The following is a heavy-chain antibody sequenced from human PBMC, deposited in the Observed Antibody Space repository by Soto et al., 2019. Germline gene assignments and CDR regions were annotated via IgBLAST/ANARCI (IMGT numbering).Heavy chain of an antibody. CDR2: ISYDGSNK. D-gene: IGHD2-21*02. CDR1: GFTFSNFD. V-gene: IGHV3-30*03. Sequence: GGSLRLSCAASGFTFSNFDMHWVRQAPGKGLEWVAVISYDGSNKSYAGSVKGRFSISRDNAKNTLFLQVNSLRAEDTARYYCARLLVNYGDHGRCYWGQGTLVTVSS. CDR3: ARLLVNYGDHGRCY. J-gene: IGHJ4*02.